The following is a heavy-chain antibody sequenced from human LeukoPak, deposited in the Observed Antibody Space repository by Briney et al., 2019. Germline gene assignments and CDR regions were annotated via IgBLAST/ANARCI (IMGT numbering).Heavy chain of an antibody. CDR3: ARSLGYTYGYAFDS. CDR2: IHYSGST. J-gene: IGHJ4*02. Sequence: PSETLSLTCTVSDGSISGYYWSWIWQPPGKGLEWIGYIHYSGSTTYNPSLKSRVTISVDTSKNQFSLKLSSVTAADTAVYYCARSLGYTYGYAFDSWGQGTLVTVSS. D-gene: IGHD5-18*01. V-gene: IGHV4-59*01. CDR1: DGSISGYY.